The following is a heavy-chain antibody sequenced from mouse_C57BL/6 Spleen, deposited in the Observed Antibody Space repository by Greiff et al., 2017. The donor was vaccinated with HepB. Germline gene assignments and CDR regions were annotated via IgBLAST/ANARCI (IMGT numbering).Heavy chain of an antibody. Sequence: EVKLVESGGGLVKPGGSLKLSCAASGFTFSSYAMSWVRQTPEKRLEWVATISDGGSYTYYPDNVKGRFTISRDNAKNNLYLQMSHLKSEDTAMYYCARSRASDSSGTFAYWGKGTLVTVSA. CDR2: ISDGGSYT. V-gene: IGHV5-4*03. D-gene: IGHD3-2*02. J-gene: IGHJ3*01. CDR1: GFTFSSYA. CDR3: ARSRASDSSGTFAY.